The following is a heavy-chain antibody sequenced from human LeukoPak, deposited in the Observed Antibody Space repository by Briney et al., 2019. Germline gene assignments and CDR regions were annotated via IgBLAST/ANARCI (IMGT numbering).Heavy chain of an antibody. D-gene: IGHD3-9*01. CDR1: GYTFTGYY. CDR2: INPNSGGT. CDR3: ARGKSYYDILTGYAWFDP. V-gene: IGHV1-2*02. Sequence: ASVKVSCKASGYTFTGYYMHWVRQAPGQGLEWMGWINPNSGGTNYAQKFQGRVTMTRDTSISTAYMELSRLRSDDTAAYYCARGKSYYDILTGYAWFDPWGQGTLVTVSS. J-gene: IGHJ5*02.